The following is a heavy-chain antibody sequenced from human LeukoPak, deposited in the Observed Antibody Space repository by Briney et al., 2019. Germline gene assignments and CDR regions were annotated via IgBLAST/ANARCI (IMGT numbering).Heavy chain of an antibody. CDR2: IYYSGST. V-gene: IGHV4-39*01. D-gene: IGHD3-22*01. J-gene: IGHJ5*02. Sequence: SSETLSLTCTVSGGSISSSSYYWGWIRQPPGKGLEWIGSIYYSGSTYYNPSLKSRVTISVDTSKNQFSLKLSSVTAADTAVYYCARAGYDYDSSVYWFDPWGQGTLVTVSS. CDR1: GGSISSSSYY. CDR3: ARAGYDYDSSVYWFDP.